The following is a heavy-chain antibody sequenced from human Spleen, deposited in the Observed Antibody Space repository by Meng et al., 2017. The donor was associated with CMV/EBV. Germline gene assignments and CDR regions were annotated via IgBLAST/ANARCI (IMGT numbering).Heavy chain of an antibody. Sequence: SRAAFCFSFSHYYISWIRQAPGKGLECVSYIRSSSSYTNYADSVKGRFTISRDNAKNSLYLQMNSLRAEDTAVYYCARVVGATADWFDPWGQGTLVTVSS. CDR3: ARVVGATADWFDP. V-gene: IGHV3-11*06. D-gene: IGHD1-26*01. CDR2: IRSSSSYT. J-gene: IGHJ5*02. CDR1: CFSFSHYY.